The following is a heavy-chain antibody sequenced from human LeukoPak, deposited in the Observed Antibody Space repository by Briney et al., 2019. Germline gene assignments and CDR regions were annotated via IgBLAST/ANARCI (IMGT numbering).Heavy chain of an antibody. CDR2: ISYDGSNK. D-gene: IGHD3-22*01. V-gene: IGHV3-30-3*01. CDR3: AREGGAPYYYGSSAYQSYGMDV. CDR1: GFTFSSYA. Sequence: GGSQRLSCAASGFTFSSYAMLGVRQAPGKGMEWVAVISYDGSNKYYADSVKGRFTISRDNSKNTLYLQMNSLRAEDTAVYYCAREGGAPYYYGSSAYQSYGMDVWGQGTTVTVSS. J-gene: IGHJ6*02.